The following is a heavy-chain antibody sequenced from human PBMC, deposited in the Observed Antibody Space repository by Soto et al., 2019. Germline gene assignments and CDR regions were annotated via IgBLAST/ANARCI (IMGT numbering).Heavy chain of an antibody. CDR2: IIPIFGTA. CDR1: GGTFSSYA. CDR3: ARDPGGIVGASAFDP. V-gene: IGHV1-69*13. D-gene: IGHD1-26*01. J-gene: IGHJ5*02. Sequence: GPSVKVSCKASGGTFSSYAISLVRQAPGQGLEWMGGIIPIFGTANYAQKFQGRVTITADESTSTAYMELSSLRSEDTAVYYCARDPGGIVGASAFDPWGQGTLVTVSS.